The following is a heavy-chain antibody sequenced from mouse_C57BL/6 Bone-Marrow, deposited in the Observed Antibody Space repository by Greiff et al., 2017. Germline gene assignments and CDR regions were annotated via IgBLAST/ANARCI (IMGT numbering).Heavy chain of an antibody. D-gene: IGHD1-1*01. CDR2: INPYNGGT. CDR3: AHYYGSSYWYFDV. CDR1: GYTFTDYY. V-gene: IGHV1-19*01. J-gene: IGHJ1*03. Sequence: EVQLQQSGPVLVKPGASVKMSCKASGYTFTDYYMNWVKQSHGKSLEWIGVINPYNGGTSYNQKFKGKATLTVDKSSSTAYMELNSLTSEDSAVYYCAHYYGSSYWYFDVWGTGTTVTVSS.